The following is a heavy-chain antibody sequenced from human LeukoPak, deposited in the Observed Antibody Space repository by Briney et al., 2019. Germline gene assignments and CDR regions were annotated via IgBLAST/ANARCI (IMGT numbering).Heavy chain of an antibody. J-gene: IGHJ4*02. V-gene: IGHV3-21*04. D-gene: IGHD3-16*01. CDR3: ARDRFMDY. Sequence: PGGSLRLSCAASGFTFSTYTMNWVRQAPGKGLEWVSSISSSSRYIYFADSVRGRFTISRDNAKNSLYLQMNSLRAEDTAVYYCARDRFMDYWGQGTLVTVSS. CDR1: GFTFSTYT. CDR2: ISSSSRYI.